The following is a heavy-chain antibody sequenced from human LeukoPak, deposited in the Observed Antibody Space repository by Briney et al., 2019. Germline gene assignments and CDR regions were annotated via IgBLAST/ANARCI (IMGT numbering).Heavy chain of an antibody. V-gene: IGHV3-7*01. CDR1: GFTFSSYW. CDR3: ARDIQNFWSGSYYFDY. Sequence: GSLRLSCAASGFTFSSYWMSWVRQAPGKGLEWVANIKQDGSEKYYVDSVKGRFTISRDNAKNSLYLQMNSLRAEDTAVYYCARDIQNFWSGSYYFDYWGQGTLVTVSS. J-gene: IGHJ4*02. D-gene: IGHD3-3*01. CDR2: IKQDGSEK.